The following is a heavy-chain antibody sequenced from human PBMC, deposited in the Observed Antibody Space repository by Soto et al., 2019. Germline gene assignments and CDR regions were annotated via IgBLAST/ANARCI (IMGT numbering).Heavy chain of an antibody. CDR1: GGSISSYY. V-gene: IGHV4-59*12. J-gene: IGHJ5*02. D-gene: IGHD2-2*01. Sequence: QVQLQESGPGLVKPSETLSLTCTVSGGSISSYYWSWIRQPPGKGLEWIGYIYYSGSTHYNPSLKSRVTISVDTSKNQFSLKLSSVTAADTAVYYCAREDIVVGRRFDPWGQGTLVTVSS. CDR2: IYYSGST. CDR3: AREDIVVGRRFDP.